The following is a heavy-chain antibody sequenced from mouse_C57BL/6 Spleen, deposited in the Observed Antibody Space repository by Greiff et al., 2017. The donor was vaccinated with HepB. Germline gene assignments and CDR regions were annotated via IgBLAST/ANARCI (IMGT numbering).Heavy chain of an antibody. Sequence: VQGVESGPGLVQPSQSLSITCTVSGFSLTSYGVHWVRQSPGKCLEWLGVIWSGGSTDYNAAFISRMSISKVNSKSPVFFKMNSLQADDTAIYYCARYGYYKRQWYFDVWGTGTTVTVSS. CDR1: GFSLTSYG. V-gene: IGHV2-2*01. CDR2: IWSGGST. CDR3: ARYGYYKRQWYFDV. D-gene: IGHD2-3*01. J-gene: IGHJ1*03.